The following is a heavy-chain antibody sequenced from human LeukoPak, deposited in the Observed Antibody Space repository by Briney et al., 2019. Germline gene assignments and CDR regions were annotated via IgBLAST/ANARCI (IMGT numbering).Heavy chain of an antibody. D-gene: IGHD2-2*02. CDR2: ISGSGGFT. J-gene: IGHJ4*02. CDR1: GFTFSSYA. CDR3: ANLYGMTTYYFDY. Sequence: GGSLRLSCAASGFTFSSYAMNWVRQAPGKGLEWVSTISGSGGFTYYADSVKGRFTISRDNSKNTLYLQMNGLRAEDTAVYYCANLYGMTTYYFDYWGQGTLVTVSS. V-gene: IGHV3-23*01.